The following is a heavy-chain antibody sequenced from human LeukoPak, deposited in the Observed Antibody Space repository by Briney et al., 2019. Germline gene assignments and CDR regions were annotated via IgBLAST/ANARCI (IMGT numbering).Heavy chain of an antibody. V-gene: IGHV4-4*07. CDR2: IYTSGST. CDR3: ARDRRQLAYNWFDP. J-gene: IGHJ5*02. D-gene: IGHD6-13*01. CDR1: GGSLSSYY. Sequence: PSETLSLTCAVSGGSLSSYYWRWIRQPAGKGLEWIGRIYTSGSTNYNPSLKSRVTMSVDTSKNQFSLKLSSVTAADTAVYYCARDRRQLAYNWFDPWGQGTLVTVSS.